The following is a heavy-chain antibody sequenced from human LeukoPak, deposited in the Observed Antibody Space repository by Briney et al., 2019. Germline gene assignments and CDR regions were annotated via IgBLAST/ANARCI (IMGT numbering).Heavy chain of an antibody. J-gene: IGHJ1*01. D-gene: IGHD2-8*01. CDR3: AKDSVYCTNGVCPQYFQH. CDR2: ISSNGGST. V-gene: IGHV3-64*01. Sequence: PGGSLRLSCAASGFTFSSYAMHWVRQAPGKGLEYVSAISSNGGSTYYANSVKGRFTISRDNSKNTLYLQMNSLRAEDTAVYYCAKDSVYCTNGVCPQYFQHWGQGTLVTVSS. CDR1: GFTFSSYA.